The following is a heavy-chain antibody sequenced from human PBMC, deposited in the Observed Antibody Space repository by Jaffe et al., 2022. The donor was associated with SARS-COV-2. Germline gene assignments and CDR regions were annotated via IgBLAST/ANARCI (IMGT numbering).Heavy chain of an antibody. Sequence: QVQLQESGPGLVKPSETLSLTCTVSGASISSSYWNWIRQPPGKGLEWIGYIYYTGGTNYNPSLKSRVTISSDTSKNQFSLKLSSVTAADTAVYYCARDPIRGYYFDYWGPGTLVTVSS. CDR3: ARDPIRGYYFDY. D-gene: IGHD6-13*01. J-gene: IGHJ4*02. CDR1: GASISSSY. CDR2: IYYTGGT. V-gene: IGHV4-59*01.